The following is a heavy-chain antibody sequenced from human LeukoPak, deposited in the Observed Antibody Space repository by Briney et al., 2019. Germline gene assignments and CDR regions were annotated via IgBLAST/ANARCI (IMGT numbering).Heavy chain of an antibody. Sequence: GGSLRLSCAASGFTFSSYAMSWVRQAPGKGLEWVSAISCSGGSTYYADSVKGRFTISKDNYKNTLYLQMNSLRAEDTAVYYGANPQAAWGNFDYWGQGTLVTVSS. CDR3: ANPQAAWGNFDY. D-gene: IGHD1-26*01. CDR1: GFTFSSYA. CDR2: ISCSGGST. J-gene: IGHJ4*02. V-gene: IGHV3-23*01.